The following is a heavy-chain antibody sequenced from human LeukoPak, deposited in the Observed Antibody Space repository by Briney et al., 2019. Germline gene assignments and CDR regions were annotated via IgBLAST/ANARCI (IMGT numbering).Heavy chain of an antibody. CDR1: GFSFGESY. J-gene: IGHJ4*02. CDR2: ISGSGSSM. CDR3: ARGKRRFDY. V-gene: IGHV3-11*01. Sequence: PGGSLRLSCAASGFSFGESYMSWIRQTPGRGLEWVAYISGSGSSMYYADAVKGRFTISRDNARNSLYLYMSSLRADDTAVFYCARGKRRFDYWGQGTLVTVSS.